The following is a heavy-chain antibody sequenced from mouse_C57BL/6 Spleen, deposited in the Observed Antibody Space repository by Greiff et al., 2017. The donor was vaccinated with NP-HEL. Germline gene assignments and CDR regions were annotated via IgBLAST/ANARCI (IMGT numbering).Heavy chain of an antibody. V-gene: IGHV5-15*01. J-gene: IGHJ3*01. CDR3: ARQGYYGSFAY. CDR2: ISNLAYSI. Sequence: EVMLVESGGGLVQPGGSLKLSCAASGFTFSDYGMAWVRQAPRKGPEWVAFISNLAYSIYYADTVTGRFTISRENAKNNLYLEMSSLRSEDTAMYYCARQGYYGSFAYWGQGTLVTVSA. D-gene: IGHD1-1*01. CDR1: GFTFSDYG.